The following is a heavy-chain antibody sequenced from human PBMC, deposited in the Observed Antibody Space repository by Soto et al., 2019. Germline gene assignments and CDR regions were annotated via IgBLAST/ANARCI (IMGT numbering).Heavy chain of an antibody. V-gene: IGHV3-9*01. J-gene: IGHJ4*02. D-gene: IGHD3-9*01. CDR2: ISWNSGSI. CDR3: AKDMDVLRYFDWSTPGGFDY. Sequence: DVQLVESGGGLVQPGRSLRLSCAASGFTFDDYAMHWVRQAPGKGLEWVSGISWNSGSIGYADSVKGRFTISRDNAKNSLYLQMNRLRAEDTALYYCAKDMDVLRYFDWSTPGGFDYWGQGTLVTVSS. CDR1: GFTFDDYA.